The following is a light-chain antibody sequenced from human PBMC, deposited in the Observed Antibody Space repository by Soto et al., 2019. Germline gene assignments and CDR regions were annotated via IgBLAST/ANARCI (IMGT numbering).Light chain of an antibody. Sequence: QSVLTQPPSVSGAPGQRVTISCTGSSSNIGAGYDVHWYQQLPGTAPKLLIYGNSNRPSGVPDRFSGSKSGTSASLAITGLQAEDGADYYCQSYDSSLSGVVFGGGTKPTVL. V-gene: IGLV1-40*01. CDR2: GNS. J-gene: IGLJ2*01. CDR3: QSYDSSLSGVV. CDR1: SSNIGAGYD.